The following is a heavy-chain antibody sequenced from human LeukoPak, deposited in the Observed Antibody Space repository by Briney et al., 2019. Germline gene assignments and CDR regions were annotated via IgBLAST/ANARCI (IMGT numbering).Heavy chain of an antibody. CDR2: ISAYNGNT. D-gene: IGHD2-21*02. Sequence: ASVKVSCKASGYTFTSYGIGWVRQAPGQGLEWMGWISAYNGNTNYAQKLQGRVTMTTDTSTSTAYMELRSLRSDDTAVYYCARDWYCGGDCYPLNFDYWGQGTLVTVSS. V-gene: IGHV1-18*01. J-gene: IGHJ4*02. CDR1: GYTFTSYG. CDR3: ARDWYCGGDCYPLNFDY.